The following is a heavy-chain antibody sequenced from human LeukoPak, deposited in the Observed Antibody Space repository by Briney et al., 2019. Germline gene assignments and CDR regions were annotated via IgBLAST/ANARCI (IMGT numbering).Heavy chain of an antibody. CDR1: GFTVSSNY. V-gene: IGHV3-23*01. CDR3: AKDWYYYDSSGYYSYGAFDI. CDR2: ISGSGGST. D-gene: IGHD3-22*01. Sequence: GGSLRLSCAASGFTVSSNYMSWVRQAPGKGLEWVSAISGSGGSTYYADSVKGRFTISRDNSKNTLYLQMNSLRAEDTAVYYCAKDWYYYDSSGYYSYGAFDIWGQGTMVTVSS. J-gene: IGHJ3*02.